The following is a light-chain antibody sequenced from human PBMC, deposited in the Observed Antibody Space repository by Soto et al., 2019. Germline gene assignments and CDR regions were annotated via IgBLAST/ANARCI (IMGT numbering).Light chain of an antibody. J-gene: IGKJ3*01. V-gene: IGKV1-39*01. CDR2: AAS. CDR3: QQSYSTPLT. Sequence: DIQMTQSPSSLSASVGDRVTITCRASQSITTYLNWYQQKPGKAPKLLIYAASSLQSGVPSRFRGRGSGTDFTLTIRGLQPEDFATYYCQQSYSTPLTFGPGTKVDIK. CDR1: QSITTY.